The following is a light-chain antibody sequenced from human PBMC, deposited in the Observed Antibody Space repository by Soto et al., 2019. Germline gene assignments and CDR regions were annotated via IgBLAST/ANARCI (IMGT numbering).Light chain of an antibody. CDR1: SSNIGAGYD. J-gene: IGLJ2*01. Sequence: QLVLTQPPSMSGAPGQRVTISCTGSSSNIGAGYDVHWYQQHPGTAPKLLIFDNNNRPSGVPDRFSGSKSDTSASLAITGLQAEDEADDCCQSFDTSLSGFVVFGGGTKLTVL. V-gene: IGLV1-40*01. CDR3: QSFDTSLSGFVV. CDR2: DNN.